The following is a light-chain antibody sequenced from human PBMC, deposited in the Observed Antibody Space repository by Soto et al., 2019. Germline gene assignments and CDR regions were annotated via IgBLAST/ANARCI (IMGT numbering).Light chain of an antibody. Sequence: EIVMTQSPASLSVSPGDGATLSCRASQSVASNLAWYQQKPGQGLRLLIHGASTRAAGVPARFSGSGSGTDFTLTISSLQCEDFAVYYCQQYHNWPPQYTFGQGTKLQIK. CDR1: QSVASN. CDR2: GAS. V-gene: IGKV3-15*01. J-gene: IGKJ2*01. CDR3: QQYHNWPPQYT.